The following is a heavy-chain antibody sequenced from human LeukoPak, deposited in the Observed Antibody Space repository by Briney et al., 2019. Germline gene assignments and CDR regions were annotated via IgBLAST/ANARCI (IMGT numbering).Heavy chain of an antibody. CDR2: IKQDGSEK. D-gene: IGHD6-19*01. CDR1: GFTFSSYW. CDR3: ARDGFMWLVGYYFDY. Sequence: GGSLRLSCAASGFTFSSYWMSWVRQAPGKGLEWVANIKQDGSEKYYVDSVKGRFAISRDNAKNSLYLQMNSLRAEDTAVYYCARDGFMWLVGYYFDYWGQGTLVTVSS. J-gene: IGHJ4*02. V-gene: IGHV3-7*01.